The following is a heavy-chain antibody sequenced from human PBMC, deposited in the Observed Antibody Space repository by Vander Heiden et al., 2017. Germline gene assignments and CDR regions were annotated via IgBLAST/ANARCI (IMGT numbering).Heavy chain of an antibody. V-gene: IGHV4-34*01. J-gene: IGHJ6*02. CDR1: GGSFSGYY. D-gene: IGHD3-10*01. CDR3: ARGSHVLLWFGELLGDYGMDV. Sequence: QVQLQQAAAGLLKRSETRSITCAVYGGSFSGYYWRWIRHAPGKRLEWMGEINQSGSTNYHPSLKSRVTISVDTSKNQFSLKLSSVTAADTAVYYCARGSHVLLWFGELLGDYGMDVWAKGPRSPSP. CDR2: INQSGST.